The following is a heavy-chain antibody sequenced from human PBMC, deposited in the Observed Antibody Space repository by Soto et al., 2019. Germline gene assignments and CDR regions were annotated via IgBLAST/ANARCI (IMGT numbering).Heavy chain of an antibody. J-gene: IGHJ4*02. V-gene: IGHV1-18*01. CDR3: ARDAGSESYLAY. Sequence: HVQLVQSGGEVKKPGASVKVSCKPSGYTFTNYVISWVRQAPGQGLEYMGWISPFNGHTNYAQKFQGRVTLTTETSTSTAYMELRRLINDDTAVYYCARDAGSESYLAYWGQGTLVSVSS. CDR1: GYTFTNYV. CDR2: ISPFNGHT. D-gene: IGHD1-26*01.